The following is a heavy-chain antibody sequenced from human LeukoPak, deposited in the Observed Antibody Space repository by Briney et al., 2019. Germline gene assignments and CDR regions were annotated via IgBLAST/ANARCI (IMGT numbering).Heavy chain of an antibody. CDR3: AGNGYNYYFDY. Sequence: TGGSLRLSCAASGFTFSSYAMHWVRQAPGKGLEWVAVISYDGSNKYYADSVKGRFTISRDNSKNTLYLQMNSLRAEDTAVYYCAGNGYNYYFDYWGQGTLVTVSS. CDR2: ISYDGSNK. D-gene: IGHD5-24*01. J-gene: IGHJ4*02. V-gene: IGHV3-30-3*01. CDR1: GFTFSSYA.